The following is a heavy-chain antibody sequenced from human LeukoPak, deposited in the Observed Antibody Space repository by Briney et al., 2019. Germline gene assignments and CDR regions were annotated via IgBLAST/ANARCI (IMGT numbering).Heavy chain of an antibody. D-gene: IGHD4-23*01. CDR1: GGSFSGYY. CDR3: ARGLRWLDY. Sequence: SETLSLTCAVYGGSFSGYYWSWIRQPPGKGLEWIGEINHSGSTNYNPSLKSRVTISADTSKNQFSLKLSSVTAADTAVYYCARGLRWLDYWGQGTLVTVSS. J-gene: IGHJ4*02. CDR2: INHSGST. V-gene: IGHV4-34*01.